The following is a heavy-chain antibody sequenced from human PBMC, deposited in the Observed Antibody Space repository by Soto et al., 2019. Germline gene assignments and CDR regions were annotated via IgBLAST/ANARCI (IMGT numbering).Heavy chain of an antibody. J-gene: IGHJ5*02. V-gene: IGHV3-33*01. D-gene: IGHD2-15*01. CDR3: VRGSCSGITCFQGHWLDP. CDR1: GFTFTNHG. Sequence: QVQLVESGGGVVQPGGSLRLSCVAAGFTFTNHGMHWVRQAPGKGLEWVAVIWYDGSNKYYGDSVKGRFTISRDDSKDTLYLQMSSLRAEDTAVYFCVRGSCSGITCFQGHWLDPWGQGTLVTVSS. CDR2: IWYDGSNK.